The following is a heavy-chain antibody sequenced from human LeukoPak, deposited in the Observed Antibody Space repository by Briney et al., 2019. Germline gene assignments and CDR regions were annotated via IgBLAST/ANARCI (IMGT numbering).Heavy chain of an antibody. V-gene: IGHV3-33*06. CDR2: IWYDGSNK. D-gene: IGHD1-14*01. Sequence: GGSLRLSCAASGFTFSSYGMHWVRQAPGKGLGWVAVIWYDGSNKYYADSVKGRFTISRDNSKNTLYLQMNSLRAEDTAVYYCAKVSGGGLYYDGMDVWGQGTTVTVSS. CDR1: GFTFSSYG. CDR3: AKVSGGGLYYDGMDV. J-gene: IGHJ6*02.